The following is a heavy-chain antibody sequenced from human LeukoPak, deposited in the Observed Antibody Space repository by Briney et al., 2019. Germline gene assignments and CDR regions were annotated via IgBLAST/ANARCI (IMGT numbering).Heavy chain of an antibody. V-gene: IGHV3-30*02. CDR2: IRYDGSNK. D-gene: IGHD4-17*01. CDR1: GFTFSSYG. Sequence: GGSLRLSCAASGFTFSSYGMHWVRQAPGKGLEWVAFIRYDGSNKYYADSVKGRFTISRDNSKNTLYLQMNSLRAEDTAVYYCAKVGYDYGDYGGNYWGQGTLVTVSS. CDR3: AKVGYDYGDYGGNY. J-gene: IGHJ4*02.